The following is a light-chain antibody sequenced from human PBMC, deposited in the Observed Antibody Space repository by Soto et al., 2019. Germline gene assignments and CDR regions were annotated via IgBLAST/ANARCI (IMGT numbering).Light chain of an antibody. CDR2: LNSDGSH. Sequence: QSVLTQSPSASAALGTSVKLTCTLSSGSSSYAIAWHQQQPEKGPRYLMKLNSDGSHNKGDGIPDRFSGSSSGAERYLTISSLQSEDEADYYCQTWGTGTVVFVGGTKLTVL. CDR1: SGSSSYA. V-gene: IGLV4-69*01. J-gene: IGLJ2*01. CDR3: QTWGTGTVV.